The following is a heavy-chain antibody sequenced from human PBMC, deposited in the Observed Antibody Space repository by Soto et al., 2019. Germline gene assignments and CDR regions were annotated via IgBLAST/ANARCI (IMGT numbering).Heavy chain of an antibody. D-gene: IGHD6-13*01. V-gene: IGHV1-18*01. CDR1: GYTFNKYG. Sequence: ASVKVSCKASGYTFNKYGFNWVRQAPGQGLEWMGRISAFNDYTNPAQKFQGRITLTTDASTNTAYMELQILRSDDTAMYYCARGRGVVIPAGTPDAFDVWGRG. J-gene: IGHJ3*01. CDR2: ISAFNDYT. CDR3: ARGRGVVIPAGTPDAFDV.